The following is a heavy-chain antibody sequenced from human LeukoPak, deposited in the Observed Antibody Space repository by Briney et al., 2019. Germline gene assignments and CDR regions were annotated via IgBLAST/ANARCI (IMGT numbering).Heavy chain of an antibody. CDR2: ISSASSNM. J-gene: IGHJ4*02. CDR3: ARDLNWAFDH. D-gene: IGHD7-27*01. CDR1: GFTFSSYS. Sequence: GGSLRLSCAASGFTFSSYSMNWVRQAPGKGLEWVAHISSASSNMQYADSVKGRFTISRDNAKNSVYLQMDSLRDEDTAVYYCARDLNWAFDHWGQGTLVTVSS. V-gene: IGHV3-48*02.